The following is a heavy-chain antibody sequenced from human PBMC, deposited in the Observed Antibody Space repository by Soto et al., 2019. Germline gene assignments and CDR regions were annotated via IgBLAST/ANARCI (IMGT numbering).Heavy chain of an antibody. D-gene: IGHD6-13*01. V-gene: IGHV1-46*03. CDR1: GYTFTDYF. Sequence: QVHLVQSGAEVRMPGASVKVSCKASGYTFTDYFMHWVRQAPGQGLEWMGIINPRSGDTGYAQKCQGRVIMTTDTSTSTVYMELSGLTSEDTASYYCARRECYNSNCFSNGFDPWGQGTLVTVSS. J-gene: IGHJ5*02. CDR3: ARRECYNSNCFSNGFDP. CDR2: INPRSGDT.